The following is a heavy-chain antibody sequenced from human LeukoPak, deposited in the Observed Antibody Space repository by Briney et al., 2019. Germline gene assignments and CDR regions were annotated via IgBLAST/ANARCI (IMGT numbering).Heavy chain of an antibody. CDR3: ARDSANGSNWYFDY. CDR2: INHSGST. V-gene: IGHV4-34*01. D-gene: IGHD5-24*01. Sequence: SETLSLTCAVYGGSFSGYYWSWIRQPPGKGLEWIGEINHSGSTNYNPSLKSRVTISVDKSKNQFSLNLNSVTAADTAVYYCARDSANGSNWYFDYWGQGTLVTVSS. CDR1: GGSFSGYY. J-gene: IGHJ4*02.